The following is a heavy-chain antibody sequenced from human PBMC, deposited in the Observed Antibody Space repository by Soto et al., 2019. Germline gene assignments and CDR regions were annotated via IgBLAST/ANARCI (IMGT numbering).Heavy chain of an antibody. CDR3: ARVYSSSSWDYYYYGMDV. V-gene: IGHV3-11*01. CDR2: ISSSGSTI. J-gene: IGHJ6*02. Sequence: GGSLRLSCAASGFTFSDYYMSWIRQAPGKGLEWVSYISSSGSTIYYADSVKGRFTISRDNAKNSLYLQMNSLRAEDTAVYYCARVYSSSSWDYYYYGMDVWGQGTTVTVSS. CDR1: GFTFSDYY. D-gene: IGHD6-6*01.